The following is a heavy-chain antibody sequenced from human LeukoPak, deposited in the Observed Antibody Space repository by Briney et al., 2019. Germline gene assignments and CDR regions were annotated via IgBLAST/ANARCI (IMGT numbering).Heavy chain of an antibody. CDR2: IETKRDGETT. J-gene: IGHJ4*02. Sequence: GGSLRLSCSGSGFIFNDAWMSWVRQTPGKGLEWVGRIETKRDGETTLYGAPVKGRFTISRDHSKNRMYLQMTSLRPGDTGIYYCRRDAHTSIDWGQGTLVTVSS. D-gene: IGHD2-2*01. CDR1: GFIFNDAW. V-gene: IGHV3-15*04. CDR3: RRDAHTSID.